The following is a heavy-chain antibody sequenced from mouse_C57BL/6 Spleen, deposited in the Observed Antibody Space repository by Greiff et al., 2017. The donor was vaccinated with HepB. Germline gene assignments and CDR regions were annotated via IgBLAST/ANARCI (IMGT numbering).Heavy chain of an antibody. J-gene: IGHJ3*01. V-gene: IGHV1-15*01. D-gene: IGHD1-1*01. CDR3: TSSPYYYGSTSWFAD. CDR1: GYTFTDYE. Sequence: VQLQQSGAELVRPGASVTLSCKASGYTFTDYEMHWVKQTPVHGLEWIGAIDPETGGTAYNQKFKGKAILTADKSSSTAYMELRSLTSEDSAVYYCTSSPYYYGSTSWFADWGQGTLVTVSA. CDR2: IDPETGGT.